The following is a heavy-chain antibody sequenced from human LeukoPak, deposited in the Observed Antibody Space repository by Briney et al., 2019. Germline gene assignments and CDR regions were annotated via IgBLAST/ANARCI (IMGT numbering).Heavy chain of an antibody. CDR3: AKEEYGDYLKSITDY. CDR2: ISGSGGST. J-gene: IGHJ4*02. V-gene: IGHV3-23*01. CDR1: GFTFSSYA. D-gene: IGHD4-17*01. Sequence: GGSLRLSCAASGFTFSSYAMSWVRQAPGKGPEWVSAISGSGGSTYYADSVKGRFTISRDNSKNTLYLQMNSLRAEDTAVYYCAKEEYGDYLKSITDYWGQGTLVTVSS.